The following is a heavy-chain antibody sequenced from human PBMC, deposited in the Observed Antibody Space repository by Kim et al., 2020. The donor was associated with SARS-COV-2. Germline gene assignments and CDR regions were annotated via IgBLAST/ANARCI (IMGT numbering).Heavy chain of an antibody. D-gene: IGHD3-10*02. CDR2: VYFRGTT. CDR1: GDSMSADY. V-gene: IGHV4-59*08. CDR3: ARRETRNLFTSD. Sequence: SETLSLTCTVSGDSMSADYWNWIRQSPGKGLEWIGYVYFRGTTSYNLSPKSRVTISIDMSKSQFSLKLNSVTAADTAVYYCARRETRNLFTSDWG. J-gene: IGHJ1*01.